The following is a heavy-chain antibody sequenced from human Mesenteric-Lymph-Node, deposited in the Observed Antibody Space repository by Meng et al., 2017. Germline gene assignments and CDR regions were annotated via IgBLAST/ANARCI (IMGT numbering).Heavy chain of an antibody. CDR1: GASIRSTNW. Sequence: QLHLQESGPGLVTPSCTLSLTFVVSGASIRSTNWWSWVRQPPGKGLEWLGEIFHTGSTSYSPSLKSRLIMSVDTSKNQLSLNLTSVTAADTAVYYCASLMTTYSYWGQGTLVTVSS. CDR2: IFHTGST. D-gene: IGHD4-11*01. J-gene: IGHJ4*02. CDR3: ASLMTTYSY. V-gene: IGHV4-4*02.